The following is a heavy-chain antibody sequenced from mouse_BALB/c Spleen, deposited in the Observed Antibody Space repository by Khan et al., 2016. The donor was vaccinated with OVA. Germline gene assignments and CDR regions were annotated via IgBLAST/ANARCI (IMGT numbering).Heavy chain of an antibody. D-gene: IGHD1-2*01. V-gene: IGHV1-26*01. CDR1: GYSFTLYY. Sequence: EVKLEESGPDLVKPGASVKISCKASGYSFTLYYMSWVKQSHGKSLEWIGRVNPNTDNINYNQEFKGKAILTVDKSSNTAYMELRSLTSEDSAVYVCARVYGYFASWGQGTLVTVSA. CDR3: ARVYGYFAS. J-gene: IGHJ3*01. CDR2: VNPNTDNI.